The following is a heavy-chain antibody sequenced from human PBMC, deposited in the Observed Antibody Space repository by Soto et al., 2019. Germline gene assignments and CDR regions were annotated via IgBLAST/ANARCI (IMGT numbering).Heavy chain of an antibody. CDR3: ARYCSGGSCYYAFDI. CDR2: ISGSGGST. CDR1: GFTFSSYA. J-gene: IGHJ3*02. Sequence: EVQLLESGGGLVQPGGSLRLSCAASGFTFSSYAMSWVRQAPGKGLEWVSAISGSGGSTYYADSVKGRFTISRDNSKKKAYLENKRLRGEDTAVYYCARYCSGGSCYYAFDIWGQGTMVTVSS. D-gene: IGHD2-15*01. V-gene: IGHV3-23*01.